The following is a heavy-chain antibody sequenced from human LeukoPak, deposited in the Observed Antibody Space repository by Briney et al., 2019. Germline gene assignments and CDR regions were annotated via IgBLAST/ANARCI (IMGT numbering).Heavy chain of an antibody. CDR3: ARETRYFDWFDAFDI. CDR2: IYYSGST. D-gene: IGHD3-9*01. Sequence: SETLSLTCTVSGGSISSYYWSWIRQPPEKGLEWIGYIYYSGSTNYNPSLKSRVTISVDTSKNQFSLKLSSVTAADTAVYYCARETRYFDWFDAFDIWGQGTMVTVSS. J-gene: IGHJ3*02. V-gene: IGHV4-59*01. CDR1: GGSISSYY.